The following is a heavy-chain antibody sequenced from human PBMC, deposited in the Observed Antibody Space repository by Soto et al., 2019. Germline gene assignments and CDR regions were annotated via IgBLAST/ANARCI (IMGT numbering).Heavy chain of an antibody. J-gene: IGHJ4*02. CDR2: IIPIFGTA. D-gene: IGHD6-13*01. V-gene: IGHV1-69*13. Sequence: ASVKVSCKASGGTFSSYAISWVRQAPGQGLEWMGGIIPIFGTANYAQKFQGRVTITADESTSTAYMELSSLRSEDTAVYYCARGAGYSSSWYFGYWGQGTLVTVSS. CDR1: GGTFSSYA. CDR3: ARGAGYSSSWYFGY.